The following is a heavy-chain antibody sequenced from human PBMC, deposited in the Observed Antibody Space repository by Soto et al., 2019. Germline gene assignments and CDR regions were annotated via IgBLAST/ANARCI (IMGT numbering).Heavy chain of an antibody. J-gene: IGHJ4*02. CDR1: GFTVSSNY. CDR3: ARLHDYSNYFDY. CDR2: IYSGGST. Sequence: EVQLVESGGGLVQPGGSLRLSCAASGFTVSSNYMSWVRQAPGKGLEWVSVIYSGGSTYYADSVKGRFTISRDNSKNTLDLQMNSLRAEDTAVYYCARLHDYSNYFDYWGQGTLVTVSS. D-gene: IGHD4-4*01. V-gene: IGHV3-66*04.